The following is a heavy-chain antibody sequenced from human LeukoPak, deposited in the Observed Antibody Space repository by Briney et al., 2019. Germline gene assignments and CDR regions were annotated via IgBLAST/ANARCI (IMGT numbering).Heavy chain of an antibody. CDR3: ARDDIFYHYFDY. Sequence: ASVKVSCKASGYTFTSYGISGVRQAPRQGLEWMGWISAYNGNTNYAQKLQGRVTMTTDTSTSTAYMELRSLRSDDTAVYYCARDDIFYHYFDYWGQGTLVTVFS. V-gene: IGHV1-18*04. CDR1: GYTFTSYG. D-gene: IGHD3-9*01. CDR2: ISAYNGNT. J-gene: IGHJ4*02.